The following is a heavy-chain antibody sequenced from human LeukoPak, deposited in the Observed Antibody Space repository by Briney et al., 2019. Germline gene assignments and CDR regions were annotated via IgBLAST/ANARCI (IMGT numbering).Heavy chain of an antibody. CDR3: ARDEFGDFQGFDY. V-gene: IGHV4-59*01. Sequence: PSETLSLTCAVYGGSFSGYYWSWIRQPPGKGLEWLGNIHYRGTTNYNPSLKSRVTLSLDSSKSQFALKVTSVTAADTAVYYCARDEFGDFQGFDYWGQGTRVTVSS. D-gene: IGHD4-17*01. J-gene: IGHJ4*02. CDR2: IHYRGTT. CDR1: GGSFSGYY.